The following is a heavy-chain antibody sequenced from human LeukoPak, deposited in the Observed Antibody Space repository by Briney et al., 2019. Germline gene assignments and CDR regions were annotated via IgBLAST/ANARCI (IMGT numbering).Heavy chain of an antibody. CDR1: GFTFSRYW. Sequence: GGSLRLSCAASGFTFSRYWMHWVRQAPGKGLVWVSRIKSDGSTNYADSVKRRFTISRDNAKNTVSLQMNSLRAEDTGVYYCARAPAEIGGYYPEYFRHWGQGTLVTVSS. J-gene: IGHJ1*01. CDR3: ARAPAEIGGYYPEYFRH. V-gene: IGHV3-74*01. D-gene: IGHD3-22*01. CDR2: IKSDGST.